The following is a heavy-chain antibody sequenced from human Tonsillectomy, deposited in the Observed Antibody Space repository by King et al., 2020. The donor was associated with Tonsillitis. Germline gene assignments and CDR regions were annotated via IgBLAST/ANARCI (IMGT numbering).Heavy chain of an antibody. CDR3: TRLSGGSDSDY. J-gene: IGHJ4*02. V-gene: IGHV3-73*02. CDR1: GFTFSGSA. D-gene: IGHD3-10*01. Sequence: VQLVESGGGLVQPGGSLKLSCAASGFTFSGSAIHWVRQVSGKGLEWVGRIRSKGNNYATVYAASVKGRFTISRDDSKNTAYLQMNSLKTEDTAVYYCTRLSGGSDSDYWGQGTLDTVSS. CDR2: IRSKGNNYAT.